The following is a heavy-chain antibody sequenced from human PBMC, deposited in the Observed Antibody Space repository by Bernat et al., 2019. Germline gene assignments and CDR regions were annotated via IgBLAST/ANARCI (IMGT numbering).Heavy chain of an antibody. CDR1: GFPFISYW. V-gene: IGHV3-7*01. CDR3: ASFRYYYYGMDV. Sequence: EVQLVESGGGLVQPGGSLSLSCAASGFPFISYWMSWVRQAPGKGLEWLANIKQDGSEKYYVDSVKGRFTISRDNAKNSLYLQMNSLRAEDTAVYYCASFRYYYYGMDVWGQGTTVTVSS. J-gene: IGHJ6*02. CDR2: IKQDGSEK.